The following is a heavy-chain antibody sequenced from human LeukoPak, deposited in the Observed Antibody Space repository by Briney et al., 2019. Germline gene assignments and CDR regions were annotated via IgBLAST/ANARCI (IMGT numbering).Heavy chain of an antibody. V-gene: IGHV3-7*01. Sequence: GGSLRLSCAASGFTFSSYWMSWVRQAPGKGLEWVANIKQDGSEKYYVDSVKGGFTISRDNAKNSLYLQMNSLRAEDTAVYYCARRVRSSGYYYPDYWGQGTLVTVSS. CDR1: GFTFSSYW. CDR2: IKQDGSEK. D-gene: IGHD3-22*01. J-gene: IGHJ4*02. CDR3: ARRVRSSGYYYPDY.